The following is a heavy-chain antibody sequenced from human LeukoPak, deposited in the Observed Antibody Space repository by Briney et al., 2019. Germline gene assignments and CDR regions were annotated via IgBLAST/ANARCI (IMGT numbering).Heavy chain of an antibody. J-gene: IGHJ6*03. D-gene: IGHD2-2*02. Sequence: SVKVSCKASGGTFSSYAISWVRQAPGQGLEWMGGIIPIFGTANYAQRFQGRVAITADESASTAYMELSSLRSEDTAVYYCARDREGFGCSSTSCYTKRNYYYMDVWGKGTTVTVSS. CDR2: IIPIFGTA. CDR3: ARDREGFGCSSTSCYTKRNYYYMDV. CDR1: GGTFSSYA. V-gene: IGHV1-69*13.